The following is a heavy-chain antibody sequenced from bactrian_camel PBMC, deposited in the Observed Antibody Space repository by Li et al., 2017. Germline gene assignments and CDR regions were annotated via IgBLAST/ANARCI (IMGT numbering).Heavy chain of an antibody. Sequence: VQLVESGGGSVQAGGSLRLSCVISGYTYKDNYVMGWFRQAPGKEREGVASICPGSRTSYGEFVEGRFTISRDNAQNTAYLYLQMNDLKFEDTAMYYCAAPEMGWAELWSPSDFDYWGHGTQVTVS. J-gene: IGHJ6*01. D-gene: IGHD5*01. CDR3: AAPEMGWAELWSPSDFDY. CDR1: GYTYKDNYV. V-gene: IGHV3S60*01. CDR2: ICPGSRT.